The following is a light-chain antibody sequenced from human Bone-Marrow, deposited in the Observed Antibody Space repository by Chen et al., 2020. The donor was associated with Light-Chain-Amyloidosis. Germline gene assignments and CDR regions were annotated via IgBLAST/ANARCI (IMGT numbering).Light chain of an antibody. CDR3: QSADSSGTYEVI. Sequence: SYELTQPPSASVSPGQTARKPCSGDDLPTKYAYWYQQKPGQAPVLVIHRDTERPSGISERFSGSSSGTTATLTISGVQAEDEADYHCQSADSSGTYEVIFGGGTKLTVL. V-gene: IGLV3-25*03. CDR1: DLPTKY. CDR2: RDT. J-gene: IGLJ2*01.